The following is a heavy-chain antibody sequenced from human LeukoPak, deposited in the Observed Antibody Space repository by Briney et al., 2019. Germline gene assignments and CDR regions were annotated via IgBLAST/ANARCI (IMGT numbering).Heavy chain of an antibody. CDR2: FYPGDSDT. V-gene: IGHV5-51*01. CDR1: GYSFTTYW. D-gene: IGHD1-1*01. CDR3: ARGPRGGNWNEALDY. J-gene: IGHJ4*02. Sequence: GESLKISCKASGYSFTTYWIGWVRQMPGKGLEWMGMFYPGDSDTRKSPSFQGQVTLSADKSITTACLQWSSLKASDTAIYCCARGPRGGNWNEALDYWGQGTLVAVSS.